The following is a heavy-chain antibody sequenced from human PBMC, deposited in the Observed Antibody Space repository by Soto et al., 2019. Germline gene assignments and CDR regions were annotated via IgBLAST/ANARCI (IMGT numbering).Heavy chain of an antibody. D-gene: IGHD6-6*01. CDR3: ARRAFGSSSIFAL. J-gene: IGHJ3*01. Sequence: VQLLESGGDLVHPGGSLRLSCAASGFAFSSHPMSWVRQAPERGLEWVSVISDGGDLTYNADSVKGRFTISRDNSKNILFLQMNSLRAEDTALYYCARRAFGSSSIFALWGQGTMVTVSS. CDR2: ISDGGDLT. V-gene: IGHV3-23*01. CDR1: GFAFSSHP.